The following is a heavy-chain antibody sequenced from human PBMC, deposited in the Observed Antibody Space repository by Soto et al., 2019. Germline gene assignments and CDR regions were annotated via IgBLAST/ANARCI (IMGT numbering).Heavy chain of an antibody. CDR2: ISSSGGST. Sequence: EVQLLESGGGLVQPGGSLRLSCAASGFKFSSFVMSWVRQAPGKGLEWVSGISSSGGSTFYADSVKGRCTISRDNSNKPLYLQMSSLRAEDTAVYYCAKGPGRRGWYVRLGAMDYFAYWGQGAVVTAPS. CDR1: GFKFSSFV. J-gene: IGHJ4*02. D-gene: IGHD6-19*01. CDR3: AKGPGRRGWYVRLGAMDYFAY. V-gene: IGHV3-23*01.